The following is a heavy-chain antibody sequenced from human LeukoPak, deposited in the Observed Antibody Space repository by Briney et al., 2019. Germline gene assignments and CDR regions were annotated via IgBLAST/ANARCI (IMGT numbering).Heavy chain of an antibody. V-gene: IGHV3-23*01. CDR2: ISGNGGST. D-gene: IGHD3-10*01. CDR1: GFTFSLYA. Sequence: GGSLRLSCAASGFTFSLYAMNWVRQAPGKGLEWVASISGNGGSTFYADSEKGRFTISRDNSKNTLFLQMNSLRVEDTAVYYCAKDRGWGAFDVWGQGTMVTVSS. J-gene: IGHJ3*01. CDR3: AKDRGWGAFDV.